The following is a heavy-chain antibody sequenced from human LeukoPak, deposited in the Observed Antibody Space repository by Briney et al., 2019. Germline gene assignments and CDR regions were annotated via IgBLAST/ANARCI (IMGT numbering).Heavy chain of an antibody. J-gene: IGHJ6*02. CDR1: GGSISSYY. CDR3: ASSSLRGGMDV. V-gene: IGHV4-59*08. CDR2: IYYSGST. Sequence: SETLSLTCTVSGGSISSYYWSWIRQPPGKGLEWIGYIYYSGSTNYNPSLKSRVTISVDTSKNQFSLKLSSVTAADTAVYYCASSSLRGGMDVWGQGTRVTVSS. D-gene: IGHD3-10*01.